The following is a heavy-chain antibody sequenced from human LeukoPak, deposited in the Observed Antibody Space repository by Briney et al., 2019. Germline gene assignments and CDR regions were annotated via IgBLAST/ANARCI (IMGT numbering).Heavy chain of an antibody. CDR1: GGSISDYY. J-gene: IGHJ3*02. D-gene: IGHD6-13*01. CDR2: IYSSGIT. Sequence: KASETLSLACTVSGGSISDYYWSWIRQPPGKEREWIGYIYSSGITTYNPSLKSRVTISVDTSKNELSLKLTSVTAADTAVYKCARQGTAAGIFHGFDIWGQGTMVTVSS. CDR3: ARQGTAAGIFHGFDI. V-gene: IGHV4-4*09.